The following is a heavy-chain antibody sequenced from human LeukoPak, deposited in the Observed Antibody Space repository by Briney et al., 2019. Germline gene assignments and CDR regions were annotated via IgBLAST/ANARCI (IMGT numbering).Heavy chain of an antibody. CDR3: ARGPRNSDWYSIDY. Sequence: PSETLSLTCTVSGGSISNYFWSSIRQPAGKGLEWIGRIYTSGSTDYNPSLKSRVTMSVDTSKNQFSLKLNSVTAADTAVYYCARGPRNSDWYSIDYWGQGTLATVSS. CDR1: GGSISNYF. V-gene: IGHV4-4*07. D-gene: IGHD6-19*01. J-gene: IGHJ4*02. CDR2: IYTSGST.